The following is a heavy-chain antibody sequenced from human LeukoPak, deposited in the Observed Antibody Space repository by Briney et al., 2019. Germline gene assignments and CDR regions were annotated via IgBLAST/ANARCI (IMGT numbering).Heavy chain of an antibody. Sequence: SETLSLTCAVYSESFIGYYWSWIRQPPGKGLEWIGEINHSGSTNYNPSLKSRVTISIDTSKNQFSLKLTSVTAADTAVYYCTTHPDLDSPRRKYHFDYWGQGTLVTVSS. CDR2: INHSGST. CDR3: TTHPDLDSPRRKYHFDY. V-gene: IGHV4-34*01. CDR1: SESFIGYY. J-gene: IGHJ4*02. D-gene: IGHD3/OR15-3a*01.